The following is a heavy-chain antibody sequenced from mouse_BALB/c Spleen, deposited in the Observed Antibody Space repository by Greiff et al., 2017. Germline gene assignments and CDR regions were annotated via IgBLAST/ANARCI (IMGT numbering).Heavy chain of an antibody. CDR1: GYTFTDYN. J-gene: IGHJ4*01. CDR2: INPNNGST. V-gene: IGHV1-18*01. CDR3: ARWVYAMDY. Sequence: EVQLVESGPELVKPGASVKIPCKASGYTFTDYNMDWVKQSHGKSLEWIGDINPNNGSTIYNQKFKGKATLTVDKSSSTAYMELRSLTSEDTAVYYCARWVYAMDYWGQGTSVTVSS.